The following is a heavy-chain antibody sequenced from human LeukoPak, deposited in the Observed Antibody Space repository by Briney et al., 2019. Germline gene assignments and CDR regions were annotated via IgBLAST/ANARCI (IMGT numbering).Heavy chain of an antibody. CDR3: ARATPYDFWSGYYHDAFDI. J-gene: IGHJ3*02. V-gene: IGHV4-59*01. CDR2: IYYSGST. D-gene: IGHD3-3*01. Sequence: PSETLSLTCTVSGGSISSYYWSWIRQPPGKGLEWIGYIYYSGSTNYNPSLKSRVTISVDTSKNQFSLKLSSVTAADTAVYYCARATPYDFWSGYYHDAFDIWGQGTMVTVSS. CDR1: GGSISSYY.